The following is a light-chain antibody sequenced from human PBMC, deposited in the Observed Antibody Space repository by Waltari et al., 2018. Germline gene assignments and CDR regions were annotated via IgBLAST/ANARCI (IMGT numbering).Light chain of an antibody. CDR3: QQYGTSPQT. J-gene: IGKJ1*01. V-gene: IGKV3-20*01. CDR2: GAS. Sequence: VLKQSPGTLSLSPGARHTLFCRASQRVSSNCLAWFQQKPGQAPRLLMYGASSRASGIPDRFSGSGSETDFTLTISRLESEDVAVYYCQQYGTSPQTFGQGTKVEI. CDR1: QRVSSNC.